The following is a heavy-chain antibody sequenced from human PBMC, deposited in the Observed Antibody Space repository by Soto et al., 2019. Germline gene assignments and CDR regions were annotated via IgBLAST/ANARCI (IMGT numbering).Heavy chain of an antibody. CDR3: ARAGRYSSGYYFKDAFDI. CDR1: GFTFSSYG. D-gene: IGHD3-22*01. J-gene: IGHJ3*02. Sequence: GGSLRLSCAASGFTFSSYGMHWVRQAPGKGLEWVAVIWYDGSNKYYADSVKGRFTISRDNSKNTLYLQMNSLRAEDTAVYYCARAGRYSSGYYFKDAFDIWGQGTMVTVSS. V-gene: IGHV3-33*01. CDR2: IWYDGSNK.